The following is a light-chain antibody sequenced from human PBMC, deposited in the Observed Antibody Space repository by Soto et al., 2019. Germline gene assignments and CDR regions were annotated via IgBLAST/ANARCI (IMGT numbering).Light chain of an antibody. CDR1: QTISIW. Sequence: DIQMTQSPSTLSASVGDRVTITCRASQTISIWLAWYQQKPGKAPKLLIYKASNLESGVPSRFSGSGSGTEFTLTISSLQPDDFATYYCQQYNTNSFTFGGGTKVEIK. V-gene: IGKV1-5*03. CDR3: QQYNTNSFT. J-gene: IGKJ4*01. CDR2: KAS.